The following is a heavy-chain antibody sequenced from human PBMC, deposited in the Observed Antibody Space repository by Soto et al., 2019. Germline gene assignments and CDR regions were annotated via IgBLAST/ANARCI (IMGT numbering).Heavy chain of an antibody. D-gene: IGHD1-1*01. J-gene: IGHJ5*02. V-gene: IGHV4-34*01. CDR1: GGSFSGYY. Sequence: SETLSLTCVVYGGSFSGYYWSWIRQPPGKGLEWIGEISRSGNTNYNPSLESRVTISVDTTKNQFSLKLTSVTAADTAVYYCARALYKLESAINWFDPWGQGTLVTVSS. CDR2: ISRSGNT. CDR3: ARALYKLESAINWFDP.